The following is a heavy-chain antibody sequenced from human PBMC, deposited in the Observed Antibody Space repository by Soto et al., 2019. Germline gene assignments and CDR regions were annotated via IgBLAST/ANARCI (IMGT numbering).Heavy chain of an antibody. D-gene: IGHD5-12*01. V-gene: IGHV1-69*13. CDR2: IIPIFGTA. CDR1: GGTFSSYA. CDR3: AGPELNSGYDSSFDY. J-gene: IGHJ4*02. Sequence: ASVKVSCKASGGTFSSYAISWVRQAPGQGLEWMGGIIPIFGTANYAQKFQGRVTITADESTSTAYMELSSLRSEDTAVYYCAGPELNSGYDSSFDYWGQGTLVTVSS.